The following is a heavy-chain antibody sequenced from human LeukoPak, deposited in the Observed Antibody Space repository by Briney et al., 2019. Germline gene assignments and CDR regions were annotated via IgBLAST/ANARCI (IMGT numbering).Heavy chain of an antibody. CDR3: ARGVRGYGGNL. CDR1: GGSFTGYY. J-gene: IGHJ5*02. Sequence: PSETLSLTCAVYGGSFTGYYWNWIRQPPGKGLEWIGEINHSGSTNYNPSLKSRVTISVDTSKNQFSLKLSSVTAADTAVYYCARGVRGYGGNLWGQGTLVTVS. CDR2: INHSGST. D-gene: IGHD4-23*01. V-gene: IGHV4-34*01.